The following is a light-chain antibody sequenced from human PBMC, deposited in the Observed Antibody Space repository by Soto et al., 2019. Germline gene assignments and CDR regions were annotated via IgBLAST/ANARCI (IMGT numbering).Light chain of an antibody. CDR1: SSNIGAGSD. J-gene: IGLJ3*02. CDR3: QSYDNILSGRV. Sequence: QSVLTQPPSVSGAPGQRVTISCTGSSSNIGAGSDVHWYQQLPGEAPKLLIYVNDRRPSGVPDRFSGSKSGTSASLAITGLQAEDEADYYCQSYDNILSGRVFGGGTKLTVL. CDR2: VND. V-gene: IGLV1-40*01.